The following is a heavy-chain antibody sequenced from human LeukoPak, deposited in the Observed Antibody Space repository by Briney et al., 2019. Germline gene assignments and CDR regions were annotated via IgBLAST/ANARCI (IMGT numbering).Heavy chain of an antibody. CDR3: ARATSIVSFDY. Sequence: PGGSLRLSCAASGFTFDDYAMHWVRQAPGKGLEWVSGISWNSGSIDYADSVKGRFTISRDNAKNSLYLQMNSLRAEDTALYYCARATSIVSFDYWGQGTLVTVSS. CDR2: ISWNSGSI. J-gene: IGHJ4*02. V-gene: IGHV3-9*01. CDR1: GFTFDDYA. D-gene: IGHD2/OR15-2a*01.